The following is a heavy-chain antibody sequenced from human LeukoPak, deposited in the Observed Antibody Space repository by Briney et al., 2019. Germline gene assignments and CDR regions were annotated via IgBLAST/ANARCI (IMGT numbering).Heavy chain of an antibody. J-gene: IGHJ4*02. V-gene: IGHV1-2*02. CDR3: ARGGVRCSSTSCYKFDY. CDR1: GYTFTGYY. D-gene: IGHD2-2*02. Sequence: ASVKVSCKASGYTFTGYYMHWVRQAPGQELEWMGWINPNSGGTNYAQKFQGRVTMTRDTSISTAYMELSRLRSDDTAVYYCARGGVRCSSTSCYKFDYWGQGTLVAVYS. CDR2: INPNSGGT.